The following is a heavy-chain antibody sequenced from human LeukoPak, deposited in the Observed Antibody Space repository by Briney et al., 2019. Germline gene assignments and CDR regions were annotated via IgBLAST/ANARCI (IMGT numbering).Heavy chain of an antibody. J-gene: IGHJ4*02. V-gene: IGHV3-48*01. CDR2: ISSSSSTI. Sequence: GGSLRLSCAASGFTFSSYSMNWVRQAPGKGLEWVSYISSSSSTIYYADSVKGRFTISRGNAKNSLYLQMNSLRVEDTAVYYCAGRSGPDDYWGQGTLVTVSS. D-gene: IGHD2-15*01. CDR1: GFTFSSYS. CDR3: AGRSGPDDY.